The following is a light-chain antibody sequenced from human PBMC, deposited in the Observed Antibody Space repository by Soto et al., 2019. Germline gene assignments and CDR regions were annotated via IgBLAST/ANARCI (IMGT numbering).Light chain of an antibody. CDR1: QSVWSN. CDR2: GAL. V-gene: IGKV3-20*01. J-gene: IGKJ3*01. Sequence: VLKNSRCNLCLFREERGTLSWRGSQSVWSNLAWYQHKPGQAPSLLIYGALNRATGIPDRFSGTGSGTDFTFACSILEPEDLLVYYCQEYGDSPGTFGPGTKVDIK. CDR3: QEYGDSPGT.